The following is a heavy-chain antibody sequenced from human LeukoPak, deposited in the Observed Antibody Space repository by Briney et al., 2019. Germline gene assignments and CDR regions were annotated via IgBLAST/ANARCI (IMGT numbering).Heavy chain of an antibody. D-gene: IGHD4-17*01. J-gene: IGHJ6*03. CDR2: INWNGGST. CDR3: ARSYGDYGRYYYYYYMDV. CDR1: GFTFDDYG. V-gene: IGHV3-20*04. Sequence: GGSLRLSCAASGFTFDDYGMSWVRQAPGKGLEWVSGINWNGGSTGYADSVKGRFTISRGNAKNSLYLQMNSLRAEDTALYYCARSYGDYGRYYYYYYMDVWGKGTTVTVSS.